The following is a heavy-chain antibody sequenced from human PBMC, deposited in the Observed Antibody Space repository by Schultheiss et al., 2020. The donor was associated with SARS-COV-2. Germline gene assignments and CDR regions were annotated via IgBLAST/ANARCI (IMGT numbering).Heavy chain of an antibody. J-gene: IGHJ4*02. CDR1: GFTFSSYS. CDR2: ISSSSSYI. V-gene: IGHV3-21*04. Sequence: GGSLRLSCAASGFTFSSYSMNWVRQAPGKGLEWVSSISSSSSYIYYADSVKGRFTISRDNSKNTLYLQMNTLRAEDTAVYYCARDRGHYDFWSGMGPPEDYWGQGTLVTVSS. CDR3: ARDRGHYDFWSGMGPPEDY. D-gene: IGHD3-3*01.